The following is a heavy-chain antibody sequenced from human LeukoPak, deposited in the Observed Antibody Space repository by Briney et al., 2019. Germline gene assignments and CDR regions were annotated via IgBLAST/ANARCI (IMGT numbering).Heavy chain of an antibody. D-gene: IGHD6-19*01. CDR3: ARGLRYSSGWYGY. CDR2: INHSGST. CDR1: GGSFSGYY. J-gene: IGHJ4*02. Sequence: PSETLSLTCAVYGGSFSGYYWSWIRQPPGKGLGWIGEINHSGSTNYNPSLKSRVTISVDTSKNQFSLKLSSVTAADTAVYYCARGLRYSSGWYGYWGQGTLVTVSS. V-gene: IGHV4-34*01.